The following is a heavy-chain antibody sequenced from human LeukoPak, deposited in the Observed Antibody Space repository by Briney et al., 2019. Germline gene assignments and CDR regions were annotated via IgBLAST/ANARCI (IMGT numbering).Heavy chain of an antibody. CDR1: GFTFNTYD. CDR3: VGLESPQDAFAI. V-gene: IGHV3-23*01. CDR2: IRGRWGST. Sequence: GGSLRLSSSASGFTFNTYDISWVRQSPVKGLEWGSSIRGRWGSTYYAYSVKGPFTISRDNYKNTLYLKMNSLRAEDTAVYYCVGLESPQDAFAIWGQGTMVTVSS. J-gene: IGHJ3*02. D-gene: IGHD3/OR15-3a*01.